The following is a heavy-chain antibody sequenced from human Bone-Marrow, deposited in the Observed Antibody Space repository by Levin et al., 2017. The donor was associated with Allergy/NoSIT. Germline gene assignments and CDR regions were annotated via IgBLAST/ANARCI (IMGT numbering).Heavy chain of an antibody. CDR3: ARGEDFFDF. CDR1: GGSFPGYF. CDR2: INHRGTT. V-gene: IGHV4-34*01. Sequence: PGGSLRLSCAVSGGSFPGYFWTWILQSPGRGLEWIGQINHRGTTNYNPSLRGRVAISIDTSKNQFLITLTSVTVADTATYYCARGEDFFDFWGRGILVTVSS. J-gene: IGHJ4*02.